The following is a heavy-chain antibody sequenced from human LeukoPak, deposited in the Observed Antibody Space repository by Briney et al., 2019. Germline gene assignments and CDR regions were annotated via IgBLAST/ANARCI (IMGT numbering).Heavy chain of an antibody. CDR1: GFTFDDYA. CDR2: ISWNSGSI. J-gene: IGHJ3*02. D-gene: IGHD6-19*01. V-gene: IGHV3-9*01. Sequence: GRSLRLSCAASGFTFDDYAMHWVRQAPGKGLEWVSGISWNSGSIGYVDSVKGRFTISRDNAKNSLYLQMNSLRAEDTALYYCASGWSGAFDIWGQGTMVTVSS. CDR3: ASGWSGAFDI.